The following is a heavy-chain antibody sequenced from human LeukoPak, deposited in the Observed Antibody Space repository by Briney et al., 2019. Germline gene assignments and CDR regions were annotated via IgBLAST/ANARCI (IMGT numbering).Heavy chain of an antibody. J-gene: IGHJ4*02. CDR2: ISSSGYYI. CDR1: GFTFSSYS. Sequence: GGSLRLPCAASGFTFSSYSMNWVRQAPGKGLEWVSSISSSGYYIYYADSLKGRFTISRDNAKNSLYLQMNSLRAEDTAVYYCATLGVRGAPYYFDYWGQGTLVTVSS. V-gene: IGHV3-21*01. D-gene: IGHD3-10*01. CDR3: ATLGVRGAPYYFDY.